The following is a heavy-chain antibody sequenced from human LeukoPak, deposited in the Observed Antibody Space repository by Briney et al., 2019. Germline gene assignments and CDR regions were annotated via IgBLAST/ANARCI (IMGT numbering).Heavy chain of an antibody. CDR1: GDSVSVSSAT. D-gene: IGHD1-26*01. V-gene: IGHV6-1*01. CDR3: ASKNYYSA. CDR2: TYYRSKWYS. J-gene: IGHJ5*02. Sequence: SQTLSLTCAISGDSVSVSSATCNWIRQSPSRGLERLGRTYYRSKWYSDYAVSVKSRITINPDTSKNQVSLQLNSVTPDDTAVYYCASKNYYSAWGQGTLVTVSS.